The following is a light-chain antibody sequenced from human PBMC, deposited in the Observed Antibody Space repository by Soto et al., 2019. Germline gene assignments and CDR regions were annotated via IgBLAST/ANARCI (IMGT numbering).Light chain of an antibody. CDR1: SSNIGNNY. J-gene: IGLJ2*01. CDR2: DNN. CDR3: GTWDSSLSAVV. V-gene: IGLV1-51*01. Sequence: QSVLTQPPSVSAAPGQKVTISCSGSSSNIGNNYVSCYQQLPGTAPKLLIYDNNKRPSGIPDRFSGSKSGTSATLGITGLQTGDEADYYCGTWDSSLSAVVFGGGTKFTVL.